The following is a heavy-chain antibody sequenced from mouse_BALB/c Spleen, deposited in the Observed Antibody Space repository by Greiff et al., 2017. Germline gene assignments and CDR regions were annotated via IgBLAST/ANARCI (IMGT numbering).Heavy chain of an antibody. Sequence: VQLQQSGAELVRSGASVKLSCTASGFNIKDYYMHWVKQRPEQGLEWIGWIDPENGDTEYAPKFQGKATMTADTSSNTAYLQLSSLTSEDTAVYYCNFITTVHYAMDYWGQGTSVTVSS. CDR2: IDPENGDT. CDR3: NFITTVHYAMDY. V-gene: IGHV14-4*02. CDR1: GFNIKDYY. J-gene: IGHJ4*01. D-gene: IGHD1-2*01.